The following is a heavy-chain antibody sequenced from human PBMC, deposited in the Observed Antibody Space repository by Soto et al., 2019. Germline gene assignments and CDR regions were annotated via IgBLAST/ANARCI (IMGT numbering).Heavy chain of an antibody. V-gene: IGHV1-58*02. CDR1: GFTFTSSA. CDR3: AADQGLATAYGMDV. D-gene: IGHD1-26*01. CDR2: IVVGSGNT. Sequence: VASVKVSCKASGFTFTSSAMQWVRQARGQRLEWIGWIVVGSGNTNYAQKFQERVTITRDMSTSTAYMELSSLRSEDTAVYYCAADQGLATAYGMDVWGQGTTVTVSS. J-gene: IGHJ6*02.